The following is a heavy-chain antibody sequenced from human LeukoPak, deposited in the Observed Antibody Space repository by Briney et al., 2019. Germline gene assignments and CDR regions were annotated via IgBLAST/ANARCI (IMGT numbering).Heavy chain of an antibody. CDR3: ARDGYCSSTSCYRRGGAGPFDP. V-gene: IGHV1-18*01. Sequence: ASVKVSCKASGYTFTNYGISWVRQAPGQGLEWVGWVSGSNGNRNNAQKFQGRVTLTTDTSTSTAYMELSSLRSEDTAVYYCARDGYCSSTSCYRRGGAGPFDPWGQGTLVTVSS. CDR1: GYTFTNYG. CDR2: VSGSNGNR. D-gene: IGHD2-2*03. J-gene: IGHJ5*02.